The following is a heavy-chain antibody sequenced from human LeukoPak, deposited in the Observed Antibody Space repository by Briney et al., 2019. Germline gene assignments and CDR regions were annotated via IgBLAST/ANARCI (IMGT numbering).Heavy chain of an antibody. CDR2: INAGNGNT. J-gene: IGHJ5*02. CDR1: GYTFTSYA. CDR3: ATSITMVRGVIISGDWFDP. Sequence: ASVKVSCRASGYTFTSYAMHWVRQAPGQRLEWMGWINAGNGNTKYSQEFQGRVTMTTDTSTSTAYMDLRSLRSDDTALYYCATSITMVRGVIISGDWFDPWGQGTLVTVSS. V-gene: IGHV1-3*01. D-gene: IGHD3-10*01.